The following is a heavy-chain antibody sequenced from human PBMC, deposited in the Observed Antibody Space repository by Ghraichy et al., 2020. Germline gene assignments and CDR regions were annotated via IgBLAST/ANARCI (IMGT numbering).Heavy chain of an antibody. CDR1: GYRFTSYW. CDR2: INPVDSDT. Sequence: GESLNISCKGSGYRFTSYWIGWVRQMPGKGLEWMGIINPVDSDTRYSPSFQGQVTISADKSISTAFLQWSSLKASDTAMYYCARNLGDEHHFDYWGQGTLVTVSS. J-gene: IGHJ4*02. D-gene: IGHD2-21*02. V-gene: IGHV5-51*01. CDR3: ARNLGDEHHFDY.